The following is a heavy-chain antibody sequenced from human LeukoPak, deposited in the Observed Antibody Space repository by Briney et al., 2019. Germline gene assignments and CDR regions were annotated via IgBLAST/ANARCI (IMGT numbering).Heavy chain of an antibody. Sequence: SQTLSLTCTVSGGSISSGGYYWSWIRQHPGKGLEWIGYIYYSGSTYYNPSLKSRVTISVDTSKNQFSLKLSSVTAADTAVYYCARSSPVGPAAAGTCFDYWSQGTLVTVSS. CDR3: ARSSPVGPAAAGTCFDY. V-gene: IGHV4-31*03. J-gene: IGHJ4*02. D-gene: IGHD6-13*01. CDR1: GGSISSGGYY. CDR2: IYYSGST.